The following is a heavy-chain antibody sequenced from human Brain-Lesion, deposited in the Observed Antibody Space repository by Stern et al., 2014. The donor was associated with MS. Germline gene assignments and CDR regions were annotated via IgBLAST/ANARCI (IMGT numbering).Heavy chain of an antibody. D-gene: IGHD1-14*01. Sequence: EAQLVESGGDLVQPGRSLGLSCAAFGFTFDDYAMHWVRQAPGKGLEWVAGISWNSGTIGYADSVKGRFTTSRDNAYSSLYLQMNSLRPEDTALYYCARDITGSSAYFAYWGQGTLVTVSS. CDR3: ARDITGSSAYFAY. CDR1: GFTFDDYA. CDR2: ISWNSGTI. J-gene: IGHJ4*02. V-gene: IGHV3-9*01.